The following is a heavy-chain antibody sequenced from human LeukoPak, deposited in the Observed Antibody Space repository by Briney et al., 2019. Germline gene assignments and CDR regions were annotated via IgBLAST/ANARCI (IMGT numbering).Heavy chain of an antibody. Sequence: SETLSLTCAVYGGSFSGYYWTWIRQPPGKGLEWIAYIYYSGSANYNPSLKSRLTISVDTSKNQFSLNLNSVTAADTAVYYCARGRDTYYYDGSGHSRSWMGDLDVWGQGTVVTVSS. V-gene: IGHV4-59*01. CDR3: ARGRDTYYYDGSGHSRSWMGDLDV. J-gene: IGHJ3*01. D-gene: IGHD3-22*01. CDR2: IYYSGSA. CDR1: GGSFSGYY.